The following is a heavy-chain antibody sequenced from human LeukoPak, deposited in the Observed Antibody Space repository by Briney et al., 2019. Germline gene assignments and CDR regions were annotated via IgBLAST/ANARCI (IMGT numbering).Heavy chain of an antibody. CDR3: AIENYYDSSGYSKAFDY. CDR1: GYTFTVKF. CDR2: IEPNSGGA. Sequence: ASVKVSCKTSGYTFTVKFLHWLRQAPGQGVEWMGGIEPNSGGAVYGQNFRGRVTVTRDTSVSTAYMELSRLRSDDTAVYYCAIENYYDSSGYSKAFDYWGQGTLVTVSS. J-gene: IGHJ4*02. D-gene: IGHD3-22*01. V-gene: IGHV1-2*02.